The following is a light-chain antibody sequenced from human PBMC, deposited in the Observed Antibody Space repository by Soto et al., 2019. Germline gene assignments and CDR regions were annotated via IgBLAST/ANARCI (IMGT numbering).Light chain of an antibody. CDR1: QSISSW. V-gene: IGKV1-5*03. J-gene: IGKJ1*01. CDR2: TAS. Sequence: DIQMTQSPSTLSASVGDRVTITCPASQSISSWLAWYQQKPGKAPKLLIYTASSLQSGVPSRFSGSGSGTEFTLTISSLQPDDFATYYCQHHNSYSEAFGQGTKVDIK. CDR3: QHHNSYSEA.